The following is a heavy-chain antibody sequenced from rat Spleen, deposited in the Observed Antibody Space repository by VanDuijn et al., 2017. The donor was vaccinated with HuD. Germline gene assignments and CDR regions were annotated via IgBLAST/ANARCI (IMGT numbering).Heavy chain of an antibody. CDR1: GFSLMDYS. CDR3: TRDDY. J-gene: IGHJ2*01. CDR2: MWNSGSA. Sequence: VQLKESGPGLVQPSQTLSLTCTVSGFSLMDYSVHWVRQPPGQGLEWMGVMWNSGSAAYNSALKSRLSISRDTSKSQVFLKMNSLQSEDTAVYYCTRDDYWGQGVMVTVSS. V-gene: IGHV2S63*01.